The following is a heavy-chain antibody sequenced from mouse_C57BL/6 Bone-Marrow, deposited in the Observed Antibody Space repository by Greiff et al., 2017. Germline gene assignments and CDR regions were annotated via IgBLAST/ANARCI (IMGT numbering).Heavy chain of an antibody. Sequence: QVQLQQSGPELVKPGASVKISCKASGYAFSSSWMNWVKQRPGKGLEWIGRIYPGDGDTNYNGKFKGKATLTADKSSSTAYMQLSSLTSEDSAVYFCARSGAVLVDYWGQGTTLTVSS. CDR2: IYPGDGDT. D-gene: IGHD1-1*01. CDR1: GYAFSSSW. V-gene: IGHV1-82*01. J-gene: IGHJ2*01. CDR3: ARSGAVLVDY.